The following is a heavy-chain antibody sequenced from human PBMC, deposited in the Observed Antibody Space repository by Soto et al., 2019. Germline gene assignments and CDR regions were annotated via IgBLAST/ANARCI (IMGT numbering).Heavy chain of an antibody. CDR2: IDYRGTN. CDR3: SRRAPEGFDP. J-gene: IGHJ5*02. V-gene: IGHV4-39*02. Sequence: QLQLQESGPGLAKPSETLSLNCTVSGASISSSSYFWAWIRRTPGKGLEWIASIDYRGTNYKNPSLKSRVTISLDTSKNHFFLNLGSVTAADTALYYCSRRAPEGFDPWGHGTLVTVSS. CDR1: GASISSSSYF.